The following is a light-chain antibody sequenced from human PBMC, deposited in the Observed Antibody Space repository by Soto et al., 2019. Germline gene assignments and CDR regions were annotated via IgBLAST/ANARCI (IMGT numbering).Light chain of an antibody. CDR2: DVS. J-gene: IGLJ1*01. Sequence: QSVLTQPASVSGSPGRSITISCTGTSSDVGGYNYVSWYQRHPGKAPKLMIYDVSNRPSGVSNRFSGSKSGNTASLTISGLQAEDEADYYCSSYTSSSPDVFGTGTKVTVL. V-gene: IGLV2-14*01. CDR1: SSDVGGYNY. CDR3: SSYTSSSPDV.